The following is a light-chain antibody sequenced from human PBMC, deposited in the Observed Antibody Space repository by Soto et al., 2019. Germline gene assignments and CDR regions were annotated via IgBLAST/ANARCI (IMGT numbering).Light chain of an antibody. V-gene: IGKV3-11*01. CDR2: YTS. J-gene: IGKJ1*01. Sequence: EIVLTQSPATLSSSPGERATLSCRASQTVSSRLAWYQHKPGQAPRLLIYYTSNGATGIPARFSGSGSGTDFTLTINSLAPEDFAIYYCHQRQSWPRTFGQGTKV. CDR3: HQRQSWPRT. CDR1: QTVSSR.